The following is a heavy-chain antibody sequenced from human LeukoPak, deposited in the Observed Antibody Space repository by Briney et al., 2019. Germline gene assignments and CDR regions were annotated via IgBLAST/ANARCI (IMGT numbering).Heavy chain of an antibody. CDR2: IRYDGSNK. V-gene: IGHV3-30*02. J-gene: IGHJ4*02. Sequence: PGGSLRLSCRTSGFIFTDNGVHWVRQAPGKGLEWVAFIRYDGSNKYYADSVKGRFTISRDNSKNTLYLQMNSLRAEDTAVYYCAKGGSYWGQGTLVTVSS. D-gene: IGHD2-15*01. CDR1: GFIFTDNG. CDR3: AKGGSY.